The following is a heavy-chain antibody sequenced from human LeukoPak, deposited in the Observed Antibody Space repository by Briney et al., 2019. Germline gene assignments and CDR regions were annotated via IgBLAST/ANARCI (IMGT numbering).Heavy chain of an antibody. D-gene: IGHD7-27*01. Sequence: GALRLSSSAAACTSSGNWMNYCLHAPGGGVVGVANINLGGSAKLYVDSVKGRFTISRDNAKNSLDLQMNSLKVEDTAVYYCAAWGKYNYWGPGTLVTVSS. CDR2: INLGGSAK. J-gene: IGHJ4*02. CDR1: ACTSSGNW. CDR3: AAWGKYNY. V-gene: IGHV3-7*01.